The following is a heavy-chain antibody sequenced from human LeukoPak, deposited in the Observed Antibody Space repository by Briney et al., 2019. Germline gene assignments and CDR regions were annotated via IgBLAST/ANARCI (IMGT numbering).Heavy chain of an antibody. Sequence: GGSLRLSCAVSGFTVSSYGMTWVRQAPGKGLEWVSAFSATDGSAQYAESVKGRFTISRDNSKNSLYLQMNSLRDEDTAVYYCAKARIAAAGTGSFDVWGQGTMVTVSS. CDR2: FSATDGSA. CDR3: AKARIAAAGTGSFDV. CDR1: GFTVSSYG. J-gene: IGHJ3*01. D-gene: IGHD6-13*01. V-gene: IGHV3-23*01.